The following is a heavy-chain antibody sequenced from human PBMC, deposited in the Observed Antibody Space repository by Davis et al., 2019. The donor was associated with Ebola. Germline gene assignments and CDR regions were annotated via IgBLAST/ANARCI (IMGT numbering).Heavy chain of an antibody. V-gene: IGHV1-24*01. CDR3: AAGGVGGGFDI. D-gene: IGHD2-15*01. CDR2: FDPEDGEA. CDR1: GYTLTELS. Sequence: ASVKVSCKVSGYTLTELSMHWVRQAPGKGLEWMGNFDPEDGEAIYAQKFQDRVTMTEDTSTDTAYMEMSSLRSEDTALYFCAAGGVGGGFDIWGQGTMVTVSS. J-gene: IGHJ3*02.